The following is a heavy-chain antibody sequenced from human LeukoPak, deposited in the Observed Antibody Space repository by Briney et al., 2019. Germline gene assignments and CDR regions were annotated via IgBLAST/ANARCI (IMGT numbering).Heavy chain of an antibody. D-gene: IGHD2-8*01. CDR2: IWYNGSNK. CDR3: AREGPLSDYCTNGVCSKAFDY. V-gene: IGHV3-33*01. Sequence: PGGSLRLSCAGSGFTFSSYGMHWVRQAPGKGLEWVAVIWYNGSNKYYADSVKGRFTISRDNSKNTLYLQMNSLRAEDTAVYYCAREGPLSDYCTNGVCSKAFDYWGQGTLVTVSS. J-gene: IGHJ4*02. CDR1: GFTFSSYG.